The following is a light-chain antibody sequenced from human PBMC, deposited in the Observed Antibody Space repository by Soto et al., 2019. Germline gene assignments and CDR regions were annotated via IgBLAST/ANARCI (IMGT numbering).Light chain of an antibody. J-gene: IGKJ4*01. CDR2: DAS. CDR3: QQFSSYPLT. CDR1: PSVTNY. V-gene: IGKV3-20*01. Sequence: EIVLTQSPATLYLSPGERATLSCRASPSVTNYLAWYQQKPGQAPRLLIYDASSRATGIPDRFSGGGSGTDFTLTISRLEPEDFAVYYCQQFSSYPLTFGGGTKVDIK.